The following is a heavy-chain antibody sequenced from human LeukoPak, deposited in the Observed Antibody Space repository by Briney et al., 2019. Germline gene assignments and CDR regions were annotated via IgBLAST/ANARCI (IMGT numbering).Heavy chain of an antibody. D-gene: IGHD6-19*01. CDR2: IRYDGSNK. CDR3: ASHSFIAVAANWFDP. CDR1: GFTFSSYG. J-gene: IGHJ5*02. Sequence: GGSLRLSCAASGFTFSSYGMHWVRQAPGKGLEWVAFIRYDGSNKYYADSVKGRFTISRDNSKNTLYLQMNSLRAEDTAVYYCASHSFIAVAANWFDPWGQGTLVTVSS. V-gene: IGHV3-30*02.